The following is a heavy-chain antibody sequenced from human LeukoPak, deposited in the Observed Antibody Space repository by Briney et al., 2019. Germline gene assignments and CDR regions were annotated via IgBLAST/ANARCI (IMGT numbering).Heavy chain of an antibody. D-gene: IGHD3-10*01. CDR3: ARVSSGSGRGGFDY. CDR2: INHSGST. CDR1: GGSFSGYY. Sequence: SETLSLTCAVYGGSFSGYYWSWIRQPPGKGLEWIGEINHSGSTNYNPSLKSRVTISVDTSKNQFSLKLCSVTAADTAVYYCARVSSGSGRGGFDYWGQGTLVTVSS. V-gene: IGHV4-34*01. J-gene: IGHJ4*02.